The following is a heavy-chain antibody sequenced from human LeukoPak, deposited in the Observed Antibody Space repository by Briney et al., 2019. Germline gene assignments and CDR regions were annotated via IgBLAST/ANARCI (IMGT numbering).Heavy chain of an antibody. CDR2: MNHSGSS. CDR1: GGSFSGYY. Sequence: SETLSLTCAVYGGSFSGYYWSWIRQFPGKGLEWIGEMNHSGSSNHNPSLKSRVTISVDTSKNQFSLKLRSVTAADTAVYYCARAPSGLVEPPTRGDYFDYWGQGTLVTVSS. D-gene: IGHD2-2*01. J-gene: IGHJ4*02. CDR3: ARAPSGLVEPPTRGDYFDY. V-gene: IGHV4-34*01.